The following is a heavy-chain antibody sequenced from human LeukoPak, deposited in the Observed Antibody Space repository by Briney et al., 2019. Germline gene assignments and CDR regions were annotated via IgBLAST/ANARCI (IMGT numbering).Heavy chain of an antibody. J-gene: IGHJ4*02. CDR3: ARSEGYCSGGSCYGGYYFDY. Sequence: GESLKISCKGSGYSVTSYWIGWVRQMPGKGLEWMGIIYPGDSDTRYSPSFQGQVTISADKSISTAYLQWSSLKASDTAMCYCARSEGYCSGGSCYGGYYFDYWGQGTLVTVSS. V-gene: IGHV5-51*01. D-gene: IGHD2-15*01. CDR1: GYSVTSYW. CDR2: IYPGDSDT.